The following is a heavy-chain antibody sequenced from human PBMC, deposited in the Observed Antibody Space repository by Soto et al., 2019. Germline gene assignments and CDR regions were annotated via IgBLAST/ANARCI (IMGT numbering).Heavy chain of an antibody. CDR3: ARQQDPYYDISGGLGFAP. Sequence: PGESLKISCKGSGYSFTSYWIGWVRQMPGKGLEWMGIIYPGDSDTRYSPSFQGQVTISADKSISTAYLQWSSLKASDTAMYYCARQQDPYYDISGGLGFAPGGKGPLVTVPS. V-gene: IGHV5-51*01. D-gene: IGHD3-22*01. CDR1: GYSFTSYW. CDR2: IYPGDSDT. J-gene: IGHJ5*02.